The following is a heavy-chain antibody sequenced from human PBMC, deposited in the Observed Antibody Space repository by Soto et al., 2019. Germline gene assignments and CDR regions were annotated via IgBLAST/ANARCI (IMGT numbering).Heavy chain of an antibody. CDR2: IHYSGST. Sequence: QLQLQESGPGLVKPSETLSLTCTVSGGSITSGSFYWAWIRQPPGKGLEWIASIHYSGSTSYIPSVMSRVTISVDTSQNQFSLRLTSVTAADMAVYYCAGRKYSWNPSYFDYWGKGTLVTVS. D-gene: IGHD1-20*01. V-gene: IGHV4-39*01. CDR3: AGRKYSWNPSYFDY. CDR1: GGSITSGSFY. J-gene: IGHJ4*02.